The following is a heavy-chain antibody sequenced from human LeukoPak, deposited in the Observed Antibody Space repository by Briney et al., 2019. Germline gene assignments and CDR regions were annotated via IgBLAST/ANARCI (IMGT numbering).Heavy chain of an antibody. Sequence: ASVKVSCKASGYTFTSYYMHWVRQAPGQGLEWMGIINPSGGSTSYAQKFQGRVTMTRDTSTSTVYMELRSLRSDDTAVYYCARGRDDFWSGYAGYYYIDVWGKGTTVAVSS. CDR1: GYTFTSYY. CDR2: INPSGGST. CDR3: ARGRDDFWSGYAGYYYIDV. D-gene: IGHD3-3*01. V-gene: IGHV1-46*01. J-gene: IGHJ6*03.